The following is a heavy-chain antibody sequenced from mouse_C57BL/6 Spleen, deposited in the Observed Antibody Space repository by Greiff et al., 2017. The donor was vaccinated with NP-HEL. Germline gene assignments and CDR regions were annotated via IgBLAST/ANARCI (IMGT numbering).Heavy chain of an antibody. D-gene: IGHD2-4*01. CDR3: VRQLLGLRRAWFAY. CDR1: EYDFPSHD. J-gene: IGHJ3*01. CDR2: INSAGGST. V-gene: IGHV5-2*01. Sequence: EVQLQESGGGLVQPGESLKLSCESNEYDFPSHDMSWVRKTPEKRLELVAAINSAGGSTYYPDTMESRFIISRDNSTHTPYLHISSLRSEDTAWYYCVRQLLGLRRAWFAYWGQGTLVTVSA.